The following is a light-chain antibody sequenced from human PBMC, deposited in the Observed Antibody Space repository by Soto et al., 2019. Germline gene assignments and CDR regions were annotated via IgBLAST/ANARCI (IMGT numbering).Light chain of an antibody. CDR3: SSYTSTSTL. V-gene: IGLV2-14*01. J-gene: IGLJ1*01. Sequence: QSALTQPPSASGSPGQSVTISCTGTTSDVGAYSFVSWYQLHPGTAPKLVIYDVTNRPSGVSNRFSGSKSGNTASLTISGLQAEDEADYFCSSYTSTSTLFGTGTKLTVL. CDR1: TSDVGAYSF. CDR2: DVT.